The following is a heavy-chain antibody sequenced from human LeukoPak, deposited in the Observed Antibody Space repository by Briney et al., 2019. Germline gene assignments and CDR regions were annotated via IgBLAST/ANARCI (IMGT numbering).Heavy chain of an antibody. J-gene: IGHJ3*02. D-gene: IGHD6-19*01. CDR1: GGSISNTDH. CDR2: MYHDGYT. Sequence: SETLSLTCAVSGGSISNTDHWNWVRQPPGKGLEWIGEMYHDGYTNYNPSLKSRVTMSVGKSKNHFSLKLTSVTAADTAVYYCARSRGAVAGWSFDIWGQGTVVTVSS. CDR3: ARSRGAVAGWSFDI. V-gene: IGHV4-4*02.